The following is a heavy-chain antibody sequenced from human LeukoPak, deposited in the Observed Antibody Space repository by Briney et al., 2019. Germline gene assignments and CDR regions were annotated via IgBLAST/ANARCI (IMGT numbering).Heavy chain of an antibody. J-gene: IGHJ4*02. Sequence: GGSLRLSCVGSGFTFGSYSMNWVRQAPGKGLERVSYISSSSSTIYYADSVKGRFTISRDNAKNSLYLQMNSLRAEDTAVYYCASIWPRSSGNFDYWGQGTLVTVSS. V-gene: IGHV3-48*04. CDR1: GFTFGSYS. CDR2: ISSSSSTI. D-gene: IGHD6-19*01. CDR3: ASIWPRSSGNFDY.